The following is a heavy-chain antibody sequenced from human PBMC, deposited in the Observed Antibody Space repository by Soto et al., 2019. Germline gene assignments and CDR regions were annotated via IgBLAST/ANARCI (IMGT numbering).Heavy chain of an antibody. Sequence: QVQLVQSGAEVKKPGSSVKVSCKASGGTFSSYAISWVRQAPGQGLEWMGGIIPIFGTANYAQKFQGRVTIXAXEXPSTAYMELSSLRSEDTAVFYCARDSRFGYYYGMDVWGQGTTVTVSS. J-gene: IGHJ6*02. CDR2: IIPIFGTA. D-gene: IGHD3-16*01. CDR1: GGTFSSYA. V-gene: IGHV1-69*12. CDR3: ARDSRFGYYYGMDV.